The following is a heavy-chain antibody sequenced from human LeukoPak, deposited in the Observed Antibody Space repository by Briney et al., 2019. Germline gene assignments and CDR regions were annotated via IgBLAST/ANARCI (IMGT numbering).Heavy chain of an antibody. D-gene: IGHD3-10*01. V-gene: IGHV3-30*18. CDR1: GFTFNTCG. CDR2: ITNDGSRQ. J-gene: IGHJ6*02. CDR3: VKSSGTNDYGMDA. Sequence: GGSLRLSCAASGFTFNTCGMHWVRQAPGKGLEWVAVITNDGSRQYYTDSVKGRFTISRDNSKNTLSLQMNSLRAEDTAVYYRVKSSGTNDYGMDAWGQGTTVTVPS.